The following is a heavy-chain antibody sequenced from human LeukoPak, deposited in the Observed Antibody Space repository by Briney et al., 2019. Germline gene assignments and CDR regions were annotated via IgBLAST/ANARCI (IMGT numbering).Heavy chain of an antibody. CDR1: GGTFSSYA. CDR2: IIPIFGTA. Sequence: SVKVSCKASGGTFSSYAVSWVRQAPGQGLEWMGGIIPIFGTANYAQKFQGRVTITADESTSTAYMELSSLRSEDTAVYYCAGLGYCSSTSCYSDYYYYMDVWGKGTTVTVSS. D-gene: IGHD2-2*01. J-gene: IGHJ6*03. V-gene: IGHV1-69*13. CDR3: AGLGYCSSTSCYSDYYYYMDV.